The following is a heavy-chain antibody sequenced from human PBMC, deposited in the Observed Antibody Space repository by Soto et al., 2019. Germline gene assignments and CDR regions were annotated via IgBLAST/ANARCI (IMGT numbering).Heavy chain of an antibody. CDR3: ARVPRLRYFDWLDY. V-gene: IGHV1-8*01. CDR2: MNPNSGNT. CDR1: GYTFTSYD. Sequence: ASVKVSCKASGYTFTSYDINWVRQATGQGLEWMGWMNPNSGNTGYAQKFQGRVTMTRNTSISTAYMELSSLRSEDTAVYYCARVPRLRYFDWLDYWGQGTLVTVSS. D-gene: IGHD3-9*01. J-gene: IGHJ4*02.